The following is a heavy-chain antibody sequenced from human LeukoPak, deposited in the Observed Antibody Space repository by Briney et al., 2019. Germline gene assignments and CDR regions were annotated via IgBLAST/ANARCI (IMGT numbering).Heavy chain of an antibody. CDR3: ARRGLGAYYFDY. V-gene: IGHV1-18*01. D-gene: IGHD1-26*01. CDR2: ISAYNGNT. J-gene: IGHJ4*02. Sequence: ASVKVSCKASDCTFTSYGITWVRQAPGQGLEWMGWISAYNGNTNYAQKLQGRVTMTTDTSTSTAHMELRSLRSDDTAVYYCARRGLGAYYFDYWGQGTLVTVSS. CDR1: DCTFTSYG.